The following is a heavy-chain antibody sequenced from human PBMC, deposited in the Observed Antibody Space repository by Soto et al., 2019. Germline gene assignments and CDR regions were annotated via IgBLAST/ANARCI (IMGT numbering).Heavy chain of an antibody. J-gene: IGHJ5*02. CDR3: ARDIGCSGGSCYPNNPSNWFDP. CDR2: IYYSGST. CDR1: GGSISSYY. D-gene: IGHD2-15*01. V-gene: IGHV4-59*01. Sequence: HSETLSLTCTVSGGSISSYYWSWIRQPPGKGLEWIGYIYYSGSTNYNPSLKSRVTISVDTSKNQFSLKLSSVTAADTAVYYCARDIGCSGGSCYPNNPSNWFDPWGQGTLVTVSS.